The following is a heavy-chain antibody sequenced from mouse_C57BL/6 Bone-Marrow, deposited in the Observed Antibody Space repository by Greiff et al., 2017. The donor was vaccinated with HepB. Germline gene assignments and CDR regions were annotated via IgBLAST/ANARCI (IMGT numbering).Heavy chain of an antibody. J-gene: IGHJ2*01. D-gene: IGHD1-1*01. V-gene: IGHV14-3*01. CDR2: IDPANGNT. CDR3: ANPYYYGSSYRHY. Sequence: VQLKESVAELVRPGASVKLSCTASGFNIKNTYMHWVKQRPEQGLEWIGRIDPANGNTKYAPKFQGKATITADTSSNTAYLQLSSLTSEDTAIYYCANPYYYGSSYRHYWGQGTTLTVSS. CDR1: GFNIKNTY.